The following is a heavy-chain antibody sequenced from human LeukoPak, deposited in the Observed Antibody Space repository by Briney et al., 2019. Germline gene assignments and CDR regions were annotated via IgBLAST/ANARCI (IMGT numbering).Heavy chain of an antibody. Sequence: KAGGSLRLSCTASGFTFSDYYMTCIRQAPGKGLEWVSYISSSTGYTNYADPVRGRFTISRDNAKNSLFLQMNSLRAEDTAVYYCTTDRGGMDVWGQGTTVTVSS. CDR3: TTDRGGMDV. CDR1: GFTFSDYY. V-gene: IGHV3-11*05. CDR2: ISSSTGYT. D-gene: IGHD3-16*01. J-gene: IGHJ6*02.